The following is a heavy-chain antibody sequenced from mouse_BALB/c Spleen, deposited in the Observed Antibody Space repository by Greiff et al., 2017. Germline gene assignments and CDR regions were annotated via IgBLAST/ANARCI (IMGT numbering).Heavy chain of an antibody. D-gene: IGHD2-14*01. V-gene: IGHV2-9*02. CDR2: IWAGGST. CDR3: ARDRNYRYDWFAY. CDR1: GFSLTSYG. J-gene: IGHJ3*01. Sequence: QVQLKQSGPGLVAPSQSLSITCTVSGFSLTSYGVHWVRQPPGKGLEWLGVIWAGGSTNYNSALMSRLSISKDNSKSQVFLKMNSLQTDDTAMYYCARDRNYRYDWFAYWGQGTLVTVSA.